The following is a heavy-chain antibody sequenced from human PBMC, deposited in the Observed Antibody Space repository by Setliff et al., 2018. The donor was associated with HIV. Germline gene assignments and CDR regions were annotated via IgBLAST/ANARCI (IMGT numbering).Heavy chain of an antibody. CDR1: GYTFSTYG. J-gene: IGHJ6*03. CDR3: VREVAPSLSASWYRLNYNHYMDV. CDR2: ISGNNHDT. V-gene: IGHV1-18*01. Sequence: ASVKDSCKDSGYTFSTYGFDWVRQGPAKGLAWMGRISGNNHDTKYARKFQGRVTMTTDTSTTTVYMELRGLTSDDTAIYYCVREVAPSLSASWYRLNYNHYMDVWGQGTTVTVSS. D-gene: IGHD6-13*01.